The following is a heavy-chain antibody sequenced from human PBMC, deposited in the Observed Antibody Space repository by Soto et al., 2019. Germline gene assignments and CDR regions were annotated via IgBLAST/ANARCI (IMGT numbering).Heavy chain of an antibody. Sequence: SVKVSCKASGGSFSSEAIPWVRQAPGQGLEWIGEIIPMFATTNYAPEFQGRVTITADTATTTVYMEVNRLTPDDTAVYYCAREVVTETTLGYFDFWGQGALVTVSS. J-gene: IGHJ4*02. CDR1: GGSFSSEA. CDR2: IIPMFATT. CDR3: AREVVTETTLGYFDF. D-gene: IGHD2-21*02. V-gene: IGHV1-69*06.